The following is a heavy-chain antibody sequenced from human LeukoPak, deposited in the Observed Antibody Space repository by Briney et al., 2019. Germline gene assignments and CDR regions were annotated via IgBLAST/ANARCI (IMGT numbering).Heavy chain of an antibody. V-gene: IGHV3-7*04. CDR3: ARTYYYDSSGYYYYTPGDY. J-gene: IGHJ4*02. D-gene: IGHD3-22*01. Sequence: GGSLRLSCAASGFTFSSYWMNWVRQAPGKGLEWVGNIKQDETEKYYVDSVKGRFTISRDNAKNSLYLQMNSLRAEDTAVYYCARTYYYDSSGYYYYTPGDYWGQGTLVTVSS. CDR1: GFTFSSYW. CDR2: IKQDETEK.